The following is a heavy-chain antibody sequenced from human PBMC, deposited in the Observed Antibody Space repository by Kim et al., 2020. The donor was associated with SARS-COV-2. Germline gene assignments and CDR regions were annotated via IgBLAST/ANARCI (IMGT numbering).Heavy chain of an antibody. V-gene: IGHV3-11*04. CDR1: GFTFSDYY. J-gene: IGHJ4*02. CDR2: ISYSGNII. D-gene: IGHD4-17*01. Sequence: GGSLRLSCAASGFTFSDYYMSWIRQAPGKGLEWVSYISYSGNIIYYADSVKGRFTISRDNAKNSVYLQMNSLSVEDTAVYYCARDPNRITTLTTGWVFWGPGALITVSS. CDR3: ARDPNRITTLTTGWVF.